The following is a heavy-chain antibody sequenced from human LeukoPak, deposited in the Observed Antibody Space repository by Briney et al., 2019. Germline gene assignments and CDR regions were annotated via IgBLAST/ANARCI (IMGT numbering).Heavy chain of an antibody. Sequence: SETLSLTCTVSGGSISSSSYYWGWIRQPPGKGLEWIGSIYYSGSTYYNPSLKSRVTISVDTSKNQFSLKLSSVTAADTAVYYCAGELTYDRAFDIWGQGTMVTVSS. D-gene: IGHD3-22*01. CDR1: GGSISSSSYY. J-gene: IGHJ3*02. CDR2: IYYSGST. V-gene: IGHV4-39*07. CDR3: AGELTYDRAFDI.